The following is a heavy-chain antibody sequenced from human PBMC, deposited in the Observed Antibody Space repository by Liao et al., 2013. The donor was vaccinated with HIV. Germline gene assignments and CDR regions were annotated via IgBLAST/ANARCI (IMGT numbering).Heavy chain of an antibody. D-gene: IGHD7-27*01. CDR3: ARALTGTYYYYYYMDV. J-gene: IGHJ6*03. CDR2: IYTSGIT. Sequence: QVQLQESGPGLVKPSQTLSLTCTVSGGSISSGTYYWSWIRQPAGKGLEWIGRIYTSGITYNNPSLKSRVTISLDTSKNQFFLKLRSVIAADTAVYYCARALTGTYYYYYYMDVWGKGTTVTVSS. CDR1: GGSISSGTYY. V-gene: IGHV4-61*02.